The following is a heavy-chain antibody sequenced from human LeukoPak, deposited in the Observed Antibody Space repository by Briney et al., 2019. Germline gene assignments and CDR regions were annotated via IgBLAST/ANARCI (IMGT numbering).Heavy chain of an antibody. CDR1: GFTFSSYW. D-gene: IGHD2-15*01. CDR2: IKQDGSEK. J-gene: IGHJ4*02. CDR3: PSSGQTYSSSSRYCSGGSCLDY. Sequence: GGSLRLSCAASGFTFSSYWMSWVRQAPGKGLEWVANIKQDGSEKYYVDSVKGRFTISRDNAKNSLYLQMNSLRAEDTAVYYCPSSGQTYSSSSRYCSGGSCLDYWGQGTLVTVSS. V-gene: IGHV3-7*01.